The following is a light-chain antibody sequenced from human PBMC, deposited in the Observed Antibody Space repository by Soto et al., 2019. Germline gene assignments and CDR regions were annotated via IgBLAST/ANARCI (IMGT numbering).Light chain of an antibody. J-gene: IGLJ1*01. Sequence: QSVLTQPASVSGSPGQSITISCTGSSSDIGGYNYVSWYQQHPGKAPKLIIYEVIDRPSGVSNRFSGSKSGNTASLTISGLQAEDEADYYCSSYTDSSNYVFGTGTKVTVL. CDR3: SSYTDSSNYV. V-gene: IGLV2-14*03. CDR2: EVI. CDR1: SSDIGGYNY.